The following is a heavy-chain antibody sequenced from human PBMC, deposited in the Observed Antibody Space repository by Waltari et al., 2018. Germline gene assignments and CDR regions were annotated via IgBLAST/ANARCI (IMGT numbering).Heavy chain of an antibody. CDR1: GGSISSHY. CDR2: IYYSGST. D-gene: IGHD1-7*01. CDR3: ARVRYNWNYDG. J-gene: IGHJ4*02. V-gene: IGHV4-59*11. Sequence: QVQLQESGPGLVKPSETLSLTCTVSGGSISSHYWSWIRQPPGKGLEWIGYIYYSGSTNYNPSLKSRVTISLDTSKNQFSLKLSSVTAADTAVYYCARVRYNWNYDGWGQGTLVTVSS.